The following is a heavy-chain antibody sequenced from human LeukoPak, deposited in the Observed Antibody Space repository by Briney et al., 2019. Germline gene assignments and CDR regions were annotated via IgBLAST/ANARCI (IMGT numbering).Heavy chain of an antibody. CDR3: ASSLYDSSGQGAFDI. V-gene: IGHV4-61*05. CDR2: IYYSGST. CDR1: GGSISSSNYY. J-gene: IGHJ3*02. D-gene: IGHD3-22*01. Sequence: SETLSLTCTVSGGSISSSNYYWGWIRQPPGKGLEWIGYIYYSGSTNYNPSLKSRVTISVDTSKNQFSLKLSSVTAADTAVYYCASSLYDSSGQGAFDIWGQGTMVTVSS.